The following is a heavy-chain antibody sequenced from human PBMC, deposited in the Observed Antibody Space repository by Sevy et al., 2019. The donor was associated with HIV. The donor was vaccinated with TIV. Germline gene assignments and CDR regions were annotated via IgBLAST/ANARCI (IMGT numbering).Heavy chain of an antibody. D-gene: IGHD1-26*01. CDR3: SNGAGGSDLGGLDY. Sequence: GGSLRLSCEVSGFTFSDYGMHWVRQAPGKGLEWLAVISYGGSDIYYPDSVEGRFTVSRDNSKNTMYLQMNSLRPEDTAVYYCSNGAGGSDLGGLDYWGQGTLVTVSS. CDR2: ISYGGSDI. V-gene: IGHV3-30*03. J-gene: IGHJ4*02. CDR1: GFTFSDYG.